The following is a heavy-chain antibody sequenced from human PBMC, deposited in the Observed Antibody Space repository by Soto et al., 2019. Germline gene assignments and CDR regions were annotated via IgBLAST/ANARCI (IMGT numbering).Heavy chain of an antibody. J-gene: IGHJ4*02. V-gene: IGHV3-30-3*01. D-gene: IGHD3-9*01. CDR1: GFSFTHYA. CDR2: ISNDGSEK. Sequence: AGGSLRLSCAASGFSFTHYALHWVRRAPGKGLEWVALISNDGSEKYYTDSVKGRFTISRDNSKNTLYLQMNSLRAEDTAVYFCTRDRDEILTGYHDYWGQGTLVTVSS. CDR3: TRDRDEILTGYHDY.